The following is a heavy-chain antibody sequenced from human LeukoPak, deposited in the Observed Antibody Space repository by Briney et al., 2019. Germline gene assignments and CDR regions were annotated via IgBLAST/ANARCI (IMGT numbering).Heavy chain of an antibody. CDR3: AKASTPFGGKPTGFDY. Sequence: QAGGSLRLSCAASGFTFDDYAMHWVRQAPGKGLEWVSAISGSGGSTYYADSVKGRFTISRDNSENTLYLQMNSLRAEDTAVYYCAKASTPFGGKPTGFDYWGQGTLVTVSS. J-gene: IGHJ4*02. D-gene: IGHD4-23*01. CDR1: GFTFDDYA. CDR2: ISGSGGST. V-gene: IGHV3-23*01.